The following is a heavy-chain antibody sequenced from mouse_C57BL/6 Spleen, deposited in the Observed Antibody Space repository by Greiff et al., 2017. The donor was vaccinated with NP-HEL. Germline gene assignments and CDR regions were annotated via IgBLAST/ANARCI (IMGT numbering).Heavy chain of an antibody. CDR2: INPSTGGT. V-gene: IGHV1-42*01. Sequence: VQLQQSGPELVKPGASVKISCKASGYSFTGYYMNWVKQSPEKSLEWIGEINPSTGGTTYNQKFKAKATLTVDKSSSTAYMQLKSLTSEDSAVYYCARSGGNYVDYAMDYWGQGTSVTVSS. CDR1: GYSFTGYY. D-gene: IGHD2-1*01. CDR3: ARSGGNYVDYAMDY. J-gene: IGHJ4*01.